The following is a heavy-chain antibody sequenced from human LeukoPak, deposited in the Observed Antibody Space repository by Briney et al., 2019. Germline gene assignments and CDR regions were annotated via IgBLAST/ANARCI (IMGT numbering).Heavy chain of an antibody. V-gene: IGHV3-11*06. CDR3: ARDGYYYYYMDV. CDR1: GFTFSDYY. CDR2: ISSSSSYI. Sequence: GGSLRLSCAASGFTFSDYYMSWIRQAPGKGLEWVSSISSSSSYIYYADSVKGRFTISRDNAKNSLYLQMNSLRAEDTAVYYCARDGYYYYYMDVWGKGTTVTVSS. J-gene: IGHJ6*03.